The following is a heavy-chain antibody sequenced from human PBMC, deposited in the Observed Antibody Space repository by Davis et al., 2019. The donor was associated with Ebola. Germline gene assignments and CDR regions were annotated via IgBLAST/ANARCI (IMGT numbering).Heavy chain of an antibody. CDR1: GFTFRSYW. CDR3: ARGSRNMDV. J-gene: IGHJ6*02. V-gene: IGHV3-7*03. Sequence: PGGSLRLSCAASGFTFRSYWMSWVRQAPGKGLEWVAKIKEDGSEKLEVDSVNGRFTISRDNAKDSLYLQMNSLRAEDTAVYYCARGSRNMDVWGQGTTVTVSS. CDR2: IKEDGSEK.